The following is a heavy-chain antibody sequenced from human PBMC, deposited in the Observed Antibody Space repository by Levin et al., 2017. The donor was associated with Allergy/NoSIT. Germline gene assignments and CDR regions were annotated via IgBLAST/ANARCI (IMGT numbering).Heavy chain of an antibody. Sequence: LSLTCAASGFTFRDSYMSWIRQAPGKGLELVSYISGTSSAIIYADSVKGRFTISRDNAQNSLYLQMNSLRAEDTAVYFCARGSLAAAAHYWGQGTLVTVSS. J-gene: IGHJ4*02. D-gene: IGHD6-13*01. CDR3: ARGSLAAAAHY. CDR2: ISGTSSAI. CDR1: GFTFRDSY. V-gene: IGHV3-11*05.